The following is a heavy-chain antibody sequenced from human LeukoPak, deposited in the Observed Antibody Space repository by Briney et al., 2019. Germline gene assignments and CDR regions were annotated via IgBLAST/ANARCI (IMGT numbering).Heavy chain of an antibody. CDR1: GGSISSGSYY. V-gene: IGHV4-61*02. Sequence: SQTLSLTCTVSGGSISSGSYYWSWIRQPAGKGLEWIGRIYTSGSTNYNPSLKSRVTISVGTSKNQFSLKLSSVTAADTAVYYCARAYYDSSGYYPDAFDIWGQGTMVTVSS. D-gene: IGHD3-22*01. CDR3: ARAYYDSSGYYPDAFDI. J-gene: IGHJ3*02. CDR2: IYTSGST.